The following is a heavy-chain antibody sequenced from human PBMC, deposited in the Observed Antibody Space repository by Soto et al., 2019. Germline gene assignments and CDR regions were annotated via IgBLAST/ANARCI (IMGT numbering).Heavy chain of an antibody. D-gene: IGHD6-13*01. CDR1: GGSFSGYY. J-gene: IGHJ4*02. V-gene: IGHV4-34*01. CDR3: ARGRKGFSSSCYVD. Sequence: KTSETLSLTCAVYGGSFSGYYWTWIRQPPGKGLEWIGEINDSGGTDYNPSLKSRVTTSLDTSKNQLSLKLSSVTAADTAVYYCARGRKGFSSSCYVDWGQGTLVTVSS. CDR2: INDSGGT.